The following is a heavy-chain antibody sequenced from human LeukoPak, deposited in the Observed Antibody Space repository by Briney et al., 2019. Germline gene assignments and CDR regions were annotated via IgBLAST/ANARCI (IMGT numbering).Heavy chain of an antibody. CDR2: ISAYNGNT. CDR3: ARADYYGSGIDAFDI. D-gene: IGHD3-10*01. V-gene: IGHV1-18*01. Sequence: ASVKVSCKASGYTFTSYGISWVRQAPGQGLEWMGWISAYNGNTNHAQKLQGRVTMTTDTSTSTAYMELRSLRSDDTAVYYCARADYYGSGIDAFDIWGQGTMVTVSS. CDR1: GYTFTSYG. J-gene: IGHJ3*02.